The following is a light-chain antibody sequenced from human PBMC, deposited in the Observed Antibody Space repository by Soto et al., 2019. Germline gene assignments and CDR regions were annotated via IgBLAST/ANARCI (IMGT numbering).Light chain of an antibody. J-gene: IGKJ5*01. CDR2: GAY. V-gene: IGKV3-15*01. CDR3: QQYHSWPPIT. CDR1: QSVGNN. Sequence: TVMTQSSATVSLTPCDRTTLSCRFSQSVGNNLAWYQQKPGQAPRLLIYGAYTRATGIPARFSGSGSGAEFTLTISSLQSEDFALYYCQQYHSWPPITFGQGTRLEI.